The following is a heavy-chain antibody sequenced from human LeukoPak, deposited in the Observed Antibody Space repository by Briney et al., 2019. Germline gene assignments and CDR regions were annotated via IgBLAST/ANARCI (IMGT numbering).Heavy chain of an antibody. CDR2: INPNSGGT. J-gene: IGHJ3*02. D-gene: IGHD3-22*01. CDR3: ASPYYYDSSGNDAFDI. V-gene: IGHV1-2*06. CDR1: GYTFTGYY. Sequence: ASVKVSCKASGYTFTGYYMHWVRQAPGQGLECVGRINPNSGGTNYAQKFQGRVTMTRDMSISTAYMELSRLRSDDTAVYYCASPYYYDSSGNDAFDIWGQGTMVTVSS.